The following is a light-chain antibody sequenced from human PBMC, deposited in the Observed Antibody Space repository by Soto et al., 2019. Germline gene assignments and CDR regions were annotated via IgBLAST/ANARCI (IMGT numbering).Light chain of an antibody. CDR2: GAS. CDR1: QSVSSSY. CDR3: QQYGSSPLT. V-gene: IGKV3-20*01. J-gene: IGKJ4*01. Sequence: EIVLTQSPGTLSLSPGERATLSCRASQSVSSSYFSWYQQTPGQAPRLLIYGASSRATGIPDRFSGSGSGTDFTLTISRLEPDDFAVYYCQQYGSSPLTFGGGTKVEIK.